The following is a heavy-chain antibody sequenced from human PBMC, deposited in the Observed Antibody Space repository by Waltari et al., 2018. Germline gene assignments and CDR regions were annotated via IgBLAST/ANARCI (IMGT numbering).Heavy chain of an antibody. CDR3: ARRTITMIVVVITGPFDY. CDR2: INDCRRA. D-gene: IGHD3-22*01. Sequence: QVQLQQWGAGLLKPSETLSLTCAVYGGSFRGYYSSWIRQPPGKGPECIGEINDCRRANSNQSLKIRFDVSVNTSKNLCSLKLGSVTAADTAVYYCARRTITMIVVVITGPFDYWGQGTLVTVSS. J-gene: IGHJ4*02. CDR1: GGSFRGYY. V-gene: IGHV4-34*01.